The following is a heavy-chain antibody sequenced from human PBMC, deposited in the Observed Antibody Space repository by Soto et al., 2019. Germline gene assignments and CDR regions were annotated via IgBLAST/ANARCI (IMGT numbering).Heavy chain of an antibody. CDR3: ANGYGSTI. CDR1: GFTFSSYG. Sequence: GGSLRLSCAASGFTFSSYGMNWVRQAPGKGLEWVSSISSSGNYIYYADSVKGRFTISRDNAKNSLYLQMNSLRAEDTAVYYCANGYGSTIWGQGTLVTVSS. D-gene: IGHD3-10*01. V-gene: IGHV3-21*01. J-gene: IGHJ4*02. CDR2: ISSSGNYI.